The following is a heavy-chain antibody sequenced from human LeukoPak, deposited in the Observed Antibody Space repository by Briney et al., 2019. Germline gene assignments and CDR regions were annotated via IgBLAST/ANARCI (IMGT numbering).Heavy chain of an antibody. CDR1: GFTFSSYA. V-gene: IGHV3-30-3*01. CDR2: ISYDGSNK. Sequence: PGGSLRLSCAASGFTFSSYAMHWVRQAPGKGLEWVAVISYDGSNKYYADSVKGRFTISRDNSKNTLYLQMNSLRAEDTAVYYCARDPLRGGSWYLRYGMDVWGQGTTVTVSS. D-gene: IGHD6-13*01. J-gene: IGHJ6*02. CDR3: ARDPLRGGSWYLRYGMDV.